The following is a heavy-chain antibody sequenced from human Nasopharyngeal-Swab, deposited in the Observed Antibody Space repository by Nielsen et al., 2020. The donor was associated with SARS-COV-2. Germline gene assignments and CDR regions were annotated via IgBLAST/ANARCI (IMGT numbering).Heavy chain of an antibody. Sequence: LSLTCAASGFTFRNHGMHWVRQAPGKGLEWVSALSGSGGNTYYADAVKGRFTISRDNSKNTLYLQMNSLRAEDTAVYYCAKVGNDYGDYWFDPWGQGTLVTVSS. D-gene: IGHD4-17*01. J-gene: IGHJ5*02. CDR3: AKVGNDYGDYWFDP. V-gene: IGHV3-23*01. CDR1: GFTFRNHG. CDR2: LSGSGGNT.